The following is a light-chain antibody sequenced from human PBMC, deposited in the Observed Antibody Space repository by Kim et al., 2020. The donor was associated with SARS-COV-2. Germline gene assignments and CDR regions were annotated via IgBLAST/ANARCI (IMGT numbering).Light chain of an antibody. Sequence: EIVLTQSPGTLSLSPGERATLSCRASQSVTSSYLAWYQQKPGQAPGLLIYAASSRATGIPGRFSGSGSGTDFTLTINRLEPEDFAVYYCQQYGSSPITFGRGTRLEIK. CDR3: QQYGSSPIT. CDR1: QSVTSSY. V-gene: IGKV3-20*01. J-gene: IGKJ5*01. CDR2: AAS.